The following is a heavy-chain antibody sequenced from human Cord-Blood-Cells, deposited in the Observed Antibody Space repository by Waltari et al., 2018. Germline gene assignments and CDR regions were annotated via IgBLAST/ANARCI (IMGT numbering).Heavy chain of an antibody. CDR3: VRYFVPYSSSWYNWFDP. CDR2: IYSGRRT. V-gene: IGHV3-53*01. CDR1: GFTVSRNY. J-gene: IGHJ5*02. D-gene: IGHD6-13*01. Sequence: EVQLVESGGGLIQRGGSLRLSCAASGFTVSRNYMSWVRQARGKGLEWVSVIYSGRRTDDADDVKGRFTISRDNSKNTLYLQMNSLRADDTAVYYCVRYFVPYSSSWYNWFDPWGQGTLVTVSS.